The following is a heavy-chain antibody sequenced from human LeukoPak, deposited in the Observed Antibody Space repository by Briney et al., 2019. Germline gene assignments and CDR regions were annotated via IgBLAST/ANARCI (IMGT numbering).Heavy chain of an antibody. Sequence: GGSLRLSCAASGISFASYWVTWVRQAPGKGLEWVANIGQDGIETVYEGSVKGRFTISRDNARNLLFLQMNSLRADDTAVYYCAIPSSYDGSRYYHAFWGQGTLVSVSS. J-gene: IGHJ4*02. CDR2: IGQDGIET. CDR1: GISFASYW. D-gene: IGHD3-22*01. V-gene: IGHV3-7*01. CDR3: AIPSSYDGSRYYHAF.